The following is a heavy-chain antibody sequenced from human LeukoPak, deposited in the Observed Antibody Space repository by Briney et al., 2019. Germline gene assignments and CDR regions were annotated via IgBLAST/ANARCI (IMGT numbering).Heavy chain of an antibody. V-gene: IGHV3-23*01. J-gene: IGHJ5*02. CDR2: ISGSGGST. D-gene: IGHD2-2*01. CDR3: AKDSFPFVPAAENWFDP. Sequence: GGSLRLSCAASGFTFSSYAMSWVRQAPGKGLEWVSAISGSGGSTYYADSVKGRFTISRDNSKNTLYLQMNSLRAEDTAVYYCAKDSFPFVPAAENWFDPWGQGTLVTVSS. CDR1: GFTFSSYA.